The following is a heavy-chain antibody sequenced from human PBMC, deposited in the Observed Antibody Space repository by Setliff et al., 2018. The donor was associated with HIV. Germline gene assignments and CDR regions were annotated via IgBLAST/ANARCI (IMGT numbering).Heavy chain of an antibody. J-gene: IGHJ6*03. V-gene: IGHV4-59*01. CDR2: IYYSGST. D-gene: IGHD3-10*01. CDR1: GGSISSYY. CDR3: ARVGVDVVRHYYYYMDV. Sequence: PSETLSLTCTVSGGSISSYYWSWIRQPPGKGLEWIGYIYYSGSTNYNPSLKSRVTISVDTSKNQFSLKLSSVTAADTAVYYCARVGVDVVRHYYYYMDVWGKGTTVTVS.